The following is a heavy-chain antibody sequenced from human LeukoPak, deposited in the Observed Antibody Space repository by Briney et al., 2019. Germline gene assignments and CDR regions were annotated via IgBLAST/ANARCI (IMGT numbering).Heavy chain of an antibody. CDR2: ISYDGSNK. CDR3: AKYTERAFDI. D-gene: IGHD2-2*02. CDR1: GFTFSSYG. V-gene: IGHV3-30*18. J-gene: IGHJ3*02. Sequence: QAGGSLRLSCAASGFTFSSYGMHWVRQAPGKGLEWVAIISYDGSNKYYADSVQGRFTISRDNSKNTLYLQMNSLRAEDTAVYYCAKYTERAFDIWGQGTMVTVSS.